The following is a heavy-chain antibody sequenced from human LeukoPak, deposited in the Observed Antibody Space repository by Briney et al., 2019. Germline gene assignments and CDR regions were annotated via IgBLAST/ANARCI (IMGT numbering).Heavy chain of an antibody. Sequence: GGSLRLSCAASGLTFNKLWMTWVRQAPGKALEWVASVKEDGSEKYHVDSVKGRFTISRDNAKNSLFLEMNSLRAEDTAVYYCATHRVANWNWGQGTLVTVSS. CDR3: ATHRVANWN. J-gene: IGHJ4*02. CDR1: GLTFNKLW. D-gene: IGHD1-20*01. CDR2: VKEDGSEK. V-gene: IGHV3-7*01.